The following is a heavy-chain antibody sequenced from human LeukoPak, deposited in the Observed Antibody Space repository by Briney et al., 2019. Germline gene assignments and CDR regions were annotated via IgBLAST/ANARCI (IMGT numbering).Heavy chain of an antibody. V-gene: IGHV3-23*01. D-gene: IGHD2-2*01. Sequence: GGSLRLSCAASGFAFSNYAMSWVRQAPGKGLEWVSAISASGGSTYYADSVKGRFTISRDNSKNTLYLQMNSLRAEDTAVYYCAKPKDTAVGRYFDYWGQGTLVTVSS. CDR2: ISASGGST. CDR1: GFAFSNYA. CDR3: AKPKDTAVGRYFDY. J-gene: IGHJ4*02.